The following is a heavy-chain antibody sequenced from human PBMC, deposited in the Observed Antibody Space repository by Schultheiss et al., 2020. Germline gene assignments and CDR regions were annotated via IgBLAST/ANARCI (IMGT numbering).Heavy chain of an antibody. CDR1: GFSLSTSGVG. V-gene: IGHV2-5*02. Sequence: SGPTLVKPTQTLTLTCTFSGFSLSTSGVGVGWIRQPPGKALEWLALIYWDDDKRYSPSLKSRLTITKDTSKNQVVLTMTNMDPVDTATYYCARTYSSSWPRGNVGAFDIWGQGTMVTVSS. CDR3: ARTYSSSWPRGNVGAFDI. D-gene: IGHD6-13*01. CDR2: IYWDDDK. J-gene: IGHJ3*02.